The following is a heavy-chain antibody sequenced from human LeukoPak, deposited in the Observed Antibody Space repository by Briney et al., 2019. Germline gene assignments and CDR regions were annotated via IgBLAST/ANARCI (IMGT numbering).Heavy chain of an antibody. CDR1: GFTFSSYA. V-gene: IGHV3-23*01. Sequence: GGSLRLPCAASGFTFSSYAMSWVRQAPGKGLEWVSAISGSGGSTYYADSVKGRFTISRDTSLNTLYLQMSNLRGEDTAVYFCAKRGVVIRGILVIGYHQEAYHYDFWGQGVLVTVSS. CDR3: AKRGVVIRGILVIGYHQEAYHYDF. CDR2: ISGSGGST. D-gene: IGHD3-10*01. J-gene: IGHJ4*02.